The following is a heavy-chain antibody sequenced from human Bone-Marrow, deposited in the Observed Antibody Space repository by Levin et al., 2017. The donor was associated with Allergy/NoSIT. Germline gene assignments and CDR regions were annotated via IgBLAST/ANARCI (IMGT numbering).Heavy chain of an antibody. J-gene: IGHJ5*02. CDR1: GFTFSNYA. D-gene: IGHD2-15*01. Sequence: GGSLRLSCAASGFTFSNYAMSWVRQAPEKGLEWVSVITGSGDNTYYADSVKGRFTISRDNSKNMLYLQVNSLRVDDTAVYYCARVWSSGGGCFDQWGQGTLVAVSS. CDR3: ARVWSSGGGCFDQ. CDR2: ITGSGDNT. V-gene: IGHV3-23*01.